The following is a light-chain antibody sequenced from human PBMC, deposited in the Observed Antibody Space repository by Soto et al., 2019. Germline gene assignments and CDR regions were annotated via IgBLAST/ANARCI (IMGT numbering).Light chain of an antibody. Sequence: IQLTQSPSSLSASVGDRVTVTCRASQGIGTYLVWYQQKSGKAPTVLIYASSTLQTGVPSRFSGSGSGTDFSLTISSLHPLFFATYYCQQVDSYPCTFVHGTRVDSK. J-gene: IGKJ1*01. CDR3: QQVDSYPCT. CDR1: QGIGTY. CDR2: ASS. V-gene: IGKV1-9*01.